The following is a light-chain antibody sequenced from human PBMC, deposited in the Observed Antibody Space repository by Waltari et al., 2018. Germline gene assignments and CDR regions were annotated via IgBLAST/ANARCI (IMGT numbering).Light chain of an antibody. CDR3: SSYTNTNTFVL. CDR1: RTDIGAYNY. J-gene: IGLJ2*01. V-gene: IGLV2-14*03. CDR2: DVS. Sequence: QSALTQPASVSGSPGQSIPISCIGTRTDIGAYNYVSWYKQYPGKAPQLSIFDVSKRPSGVSDRFSASKSANTASLTISGLQAEDEADYYCSSYTNTNTFVLFGGGTKVTVL.